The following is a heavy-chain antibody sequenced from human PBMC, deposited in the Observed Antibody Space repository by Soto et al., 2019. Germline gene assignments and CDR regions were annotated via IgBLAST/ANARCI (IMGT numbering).Heavy chain of an antibody. V-gene: IGHV3-48*02. CDR3: ATGPIYSNIDN. J-gene: IGHJ4*02. Sequence: PGGSLRLSCAASGLPFSTSFMNWVRQAPGKGLEWVSYISGSSSSIFYADSVKGRFTVSRDNAMNSLFLQMNNLRDEDSAVYYCATGPIYSNIDNWGQGTQVTVPQ. D-gene: IGHD2-15*01. CDR1: GLPFSTSF. CDR2: ISGSSSSI.